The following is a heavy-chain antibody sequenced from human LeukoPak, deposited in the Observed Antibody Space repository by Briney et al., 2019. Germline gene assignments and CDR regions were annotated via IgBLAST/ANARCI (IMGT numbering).Heavy chain of an antibody. CDR2: INPDDGST. D-gene: IGHD2-21*01. Sequence: GGSLRLSCAASGFTVSSNYMSWVRQAPGKGLEWVSRINPDDGSTSYADSVKGRFTISRDNAKSTLYLQMNSLRAEDTAVYYCLTIVETDIEAFDIWGQGTKVTVSS. CDR3: LTIVETDIEAFDI. CDR1: GFTVSSNY. J-gene: IGHJ3*02. V-gene: IGHV3-74*01.